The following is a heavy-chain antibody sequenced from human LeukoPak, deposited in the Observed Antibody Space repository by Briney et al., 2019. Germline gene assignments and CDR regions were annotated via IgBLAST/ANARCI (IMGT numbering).Heavy chain of an antibody. J-gene: IGHJ3*02. CDR3: AKDGELRFLEWLYDAFDI. Sequence: GGSLRLSCAASGFTFSSYAMSWVRQAPGKGLEWVSAISGSGGSTYYADSVKGRFTISRDNSKNTLYLQMNSLRAEDTAVYYCAKDGELRFLEWLYDAFDIWGQGTMVTVSS. V-gene: IGHV3-23*01. D-gene: IGHD3-3*01. CDR1: GFTFSSYA. CDR2: ISGSGGST.